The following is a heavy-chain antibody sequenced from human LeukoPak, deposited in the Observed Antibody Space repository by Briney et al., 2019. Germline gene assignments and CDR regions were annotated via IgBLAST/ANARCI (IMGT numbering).Heavy chain of an antibody. D-gene: IGHD3-3*01. CDR1: GYTFTSYY. CDR3: ARARAVWSGYSDAFDI. CDR2: INPSGGST. J-gene: IGHJ3*02. V-gene: IGHV1-46*01. Sequence: ASVKVSCKASGYTFTSYYMHWVRQAPGQGLEWMGIINPSGGSTSYAQKFQGRVTMTRDTSTSTVYMELSSLRSEDTAVYYCARARAVWSGYSDAFDIWGQGTMVTVSS.